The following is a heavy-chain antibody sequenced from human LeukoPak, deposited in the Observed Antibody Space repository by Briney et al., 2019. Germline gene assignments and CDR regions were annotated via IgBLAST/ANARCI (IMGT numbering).Heavy chain of an antibody. J-gene: IGHJ6*02. CDR1: GFTFSSYW. CDR2: IKQDGSEK. Sequence: PGGSLRLSCAASGFTFSSYWMSWIRQAPGKGLEWVANIKQDGSEKYYVGSVKGRFTISRDNAKNSLYLQMNSLRAEDTAVYYCAGYITIFGVVPGGMDVWGQGTTVTVSS. V-gene: IGHV3-7*01. D-gene: IGHD3-3*01. CDR3: AGYITIFGVVPGGMDV.